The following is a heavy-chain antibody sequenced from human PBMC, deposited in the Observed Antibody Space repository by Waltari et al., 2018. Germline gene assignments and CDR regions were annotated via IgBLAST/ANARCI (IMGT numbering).Heavy chain of an antibody. V-gene: IGHV4-34*01. D-gene: IGHD6-13*01. J-gene: IGHJ5*02. CDR1: GGSFRGYY. CDR3: ARGYDDIAPAGNVVYWFDP. CDR2: INHSGST. Sequence: QVQLQQWGAGLLKPSETLSLTCAVYGGSFRGYYWSWIRQPPGKGLEWIGEINHSGSTNYNPSLKSRVTISVDTSKNQFSLKLSSVTAADTAVYYCARGYDDIAPAGNVVYWFDPWGQGTLVTVSS.